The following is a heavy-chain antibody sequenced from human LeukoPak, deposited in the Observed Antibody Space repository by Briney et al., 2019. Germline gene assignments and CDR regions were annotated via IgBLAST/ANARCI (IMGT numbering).Heavy chain of an antibody. Sequence: ASVKVSCKASGYTFTIYYIHWVRQAPGQGLEWMGIINPSGGSTSYAQKFQGRVTMTRDMSTSTVYMELSSLRSEDTAVYYCAREGVVGATYAIDYWGQGTLVSVSS. D-gene: IGHD1-26*01. CDR3: AREGVVGATYAIDY. CDR2: INPSGGST. V-gene: IGHV1-46*01. CDR1: GYTFTIYY. J-gene: IGHJ4*02.